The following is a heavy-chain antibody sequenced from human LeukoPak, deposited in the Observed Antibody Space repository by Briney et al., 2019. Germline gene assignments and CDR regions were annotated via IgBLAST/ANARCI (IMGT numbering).Heavy chain of an antibody. CDR2: INTNTGNP. V-gene: IGHV7-4-1*02. J-gene: IGHJ4*02. D-gene: IGHD1-14*01. CDR3: ARGLWPDL. CDR1: GYTFTNFA. Sequence: GASVKVSCRASGYTFTNFAMNWVRQAPGQGLEWMGWINTNTGNPTYAQDFTGRFVFSLDASVSTAYLQISSLKTEDTAMYYCARGLWPDLWGQGTLVTVSA.